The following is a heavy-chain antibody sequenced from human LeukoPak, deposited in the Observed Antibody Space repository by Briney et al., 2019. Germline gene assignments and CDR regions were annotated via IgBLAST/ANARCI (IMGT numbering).Heavy chain of an antibody. D-gene: IGHD3-22*01. V-gene: IGHV4-59*01. CDR2: IYYSGST. J-gene: IGHJ4*02. CDR3: ARDGYYLGFDY. Sequence: SETLSLTCTASGGSISNYYWSWVRQPPGKGLEWIGYIYYSGSTNYNPSLKSRVTISVDTSKNQFSLKLSSVTAADTAVYYCARDGYYLGFDYWGQGTLVTVSS. CDR1: GGSISNYY.